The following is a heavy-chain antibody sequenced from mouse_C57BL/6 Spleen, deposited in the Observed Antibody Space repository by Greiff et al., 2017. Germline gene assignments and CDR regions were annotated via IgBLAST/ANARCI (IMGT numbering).Heavy chain of an antibody. J-gene: IGHJ4*01. V-gene: IGHV1-81*01. CDR2: IYPRSGNT. D-gene: IGHD2-3*01. Sequence: VQLQESGAELARPGASVKLSCKASGYTFTSYGISWVKQRTGQGLEWIGEIYPRSGNTYYNEKFKGKATLTADKSSSTAYMELRSLTSEDSAVYFCARRDGYPYAMDYWGQGTSVTVSS. CDR1: GYTFTSYG. CDR3: ARRDGYPYAMDY.